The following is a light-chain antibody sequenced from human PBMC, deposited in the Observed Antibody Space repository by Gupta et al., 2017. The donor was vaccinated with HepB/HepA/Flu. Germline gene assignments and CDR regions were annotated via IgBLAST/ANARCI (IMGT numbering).Light chain of an antibody. Sequence: SYELTPSPSVSVSSGQTASISCSGDKLGDKYASWYQQKPGQSPVLVIYQDRKRPSGIPERFSGSNSGNTATLTISGTQTMDEADYYCQAWDSSTAVVFGGGTKLTVL. CDR3: QAWDSSTAVV. V-gene: IGLV3-1*01. CDR2: QDR. J-gene: IGLJ2*01. CDR1: KLGDKY.